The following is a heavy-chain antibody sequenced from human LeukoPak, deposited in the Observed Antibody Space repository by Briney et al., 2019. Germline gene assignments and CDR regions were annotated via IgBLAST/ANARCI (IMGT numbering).Heavy chain of an antibody. CDR1: GGTFSSYA. CDR3: ARVKGGYYNYYYYMDV. Sequence: GASVKVSCKASGGTFSSYAISWVRQAPGQGLERMGEIIPIFATANYAQKFQGRVTLTADESTSRAYMELSSLRSEDTAVYYCARVKGGYYNYYYYMDVWGKGTTVTISS. CDR2: IIPIFATA. J-gene: IGHJ6*03. D-gene: IGHD2-15*01. V-gene: IGHV1-69*13.